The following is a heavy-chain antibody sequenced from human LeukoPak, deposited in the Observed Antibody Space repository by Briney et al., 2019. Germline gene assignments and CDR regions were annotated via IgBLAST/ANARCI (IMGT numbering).Heavy chain of an antibody. J-gene: IGHJ6*03. Sequence: SVKVSCKASGGTFSSCAISWVRQAPGQGLEWMGGIIPIFGTANYAQKFQGRVTITADESTSTAYMELSSLRSEDTAVYYCASTFEGYYYYYYMDVWGKGTTVTVSS. CDR1: GGTFSSCA. V-gene: IGHV1-69*13. CDR2: IIPIFGTA. D-gene: IGHD3-9*01. CDR3: ASTFEGYYYYYYMDV.